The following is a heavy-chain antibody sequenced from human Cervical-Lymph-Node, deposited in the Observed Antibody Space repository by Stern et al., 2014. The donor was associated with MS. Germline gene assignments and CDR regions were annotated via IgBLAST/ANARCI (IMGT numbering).Heavy chain of an antibody. J-gene: IGHJ6*02. V-gene: IGHV1-69*01. D-gene: IGHD1-26*01. CDR3: ARGELKEGLVRGMDV. CDR1: GGTFSSYA. CDR2: GIPIFGTA. Sequence: QVQLVESGAEVKKPGSSVKVSCKASGGTFSSYAISWVRQPPGPGLEWMGGGIPIFGTANYAQKFQGRVTITADESTSTAYMELSSLRSEDTAVYYCARGELKEGLVRGMDVWGQGTTVTVSS.